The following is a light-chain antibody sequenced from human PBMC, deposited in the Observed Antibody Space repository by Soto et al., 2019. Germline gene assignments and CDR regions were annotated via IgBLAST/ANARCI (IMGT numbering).Light chain of an antibody. CDR1: ISDLGGYNY. Sequence: QSALTQPACVSGSPGQSVTISCTGTISDLGGYNYVSWYQQHPGKAPKLMIYEVSNRPSGVSNRFSGSKYGNTASLTISGLQAEDEADYYCSSYTSSSTLYVFGTGTKVTVL. CDR3: SSYTSSSTLYV. V-gene: IGLV2-14*01. J-gene: IGLJ1*01. CDR2: EVS.